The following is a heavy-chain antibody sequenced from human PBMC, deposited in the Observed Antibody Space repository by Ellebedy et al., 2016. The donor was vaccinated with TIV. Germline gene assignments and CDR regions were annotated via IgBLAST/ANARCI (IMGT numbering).Heavy chain of an antibody. D-gene: IGHD3-10*01. Sequence: MPSETLSLTCTVSGCSISVYYWSWIRQPPGKGLEWIAYIFYSGSTNYNPSLKSRVTISVDTSKNQFSLKLNSVAAADTAMYYCARGTYHYGSGESAFDIWGQGTMVTVSS. CDR3: ARGTYHYGSGESAFDI. V-gene: IGHV4-59*01. J-gene: IGHJ3*02. CDR1: GCSISVYY. CDR2: IFYSGST.